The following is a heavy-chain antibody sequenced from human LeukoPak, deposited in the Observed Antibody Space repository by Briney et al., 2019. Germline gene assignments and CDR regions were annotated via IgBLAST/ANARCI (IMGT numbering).Heavy chain of an antibody. J-gene: IGHJ4*02. CDR3: ATGTATAEIDY. CDR2: IYYSAST. Sequence: SDALSLTCTVSGGSISSSSYYWGWIRQPAGKGLEWIGSIYYSASTDYNPSLKSRVTISVDTSKNPFSLQLSSVTAADMAVYYCATGTATAEIDYWGRGTLVTVSS. D-gene: IGHD5-24*01. V-gene: IGHV4-39*07. CDR1: GGSISSSSYY.